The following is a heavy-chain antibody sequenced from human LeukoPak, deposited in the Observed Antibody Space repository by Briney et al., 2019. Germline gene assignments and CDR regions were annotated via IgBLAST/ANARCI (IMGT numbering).Heavy chain of an antibody. CDR1: GGTFSSYA. CDR3: ARDLVPTEDYYYYMDV. CDR2: IIPIFGTA. Sequence: ASVKASCKASGGTFSSYAISWVRQAPGQGLEWMGGIIPIFGTANYAQKFQGRVTITTDESTSTAYMELSSLRSEDTAVYYCARDLVPTEDYYYYMDVWGKGTTVTVSS. V-gene: IGHV1-69*05. D-gene: IGHD3-10*01. J-gene: IGHJ6*03.